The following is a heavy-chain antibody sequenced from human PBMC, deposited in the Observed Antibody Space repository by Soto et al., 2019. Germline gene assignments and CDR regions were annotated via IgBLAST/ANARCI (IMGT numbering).Heavy chain of an antibody. CDR1: GFTVSSDY. V-gene: IGHV3-53*01. D-gene: IGHD4-17*01. CDR2: IYTGGST. CDR3: ARAYGGNPALFDP. J-gene: IGHJ5*02. Sequence: EVQLVESGGGLIQPGGSLRLSCAASGFTVSSDYMSWVRQAPGKGLEWVSVIYTGGSTYYADSLKGRFTFSSDNSKNTLYLQMNSLSAEDTAVYYCARAYGGNPALFDPWGQGTLVTVSS.